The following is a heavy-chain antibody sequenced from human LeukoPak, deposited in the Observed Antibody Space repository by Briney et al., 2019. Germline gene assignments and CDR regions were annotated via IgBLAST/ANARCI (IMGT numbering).Heavy chain of an antibody. CDR2: IWYDGSNK. D-gene: IGHD5-12*01. V-gene: IGHV3-33*08. J-gene: IGHJ6*02. CDR3: ARGPLLRLNYYYYGMDV. Sequence: GRSLRLSCAASGFTFSTYAMHWVRQAPGKGLEWVAVIWYDGSNKYYADSVKGRFTISRDNSKNTLYLQMNSLRAEDTAVYYCARGPLLRLNYYYYGMDVWGQGTTVTVSS. CDR1: GFTFSTYA.